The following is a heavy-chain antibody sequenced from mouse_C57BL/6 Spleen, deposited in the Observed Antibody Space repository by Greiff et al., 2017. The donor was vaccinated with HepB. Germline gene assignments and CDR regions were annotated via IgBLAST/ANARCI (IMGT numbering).Heavy chain of an antibody. J-gene: IGHJ4*01. Sequence: EVKLMESGGGLVKPGGSLKLSCAASGFTFRDYGMHWVRQAPEKGLEWVAYISSGSSTIYYAYTVKGRFTISRDNAMNTLFLQMTSLRSEDTAMYYCARGGLGAMDYWGQGTSVTVSS. CDR3: ARGGLGAMDY. V-gene: IGHV5-17*01. CDR2: ISSGSSTI. D-gene: IGHD2-13*01. CDR1: GFTFRDYG.